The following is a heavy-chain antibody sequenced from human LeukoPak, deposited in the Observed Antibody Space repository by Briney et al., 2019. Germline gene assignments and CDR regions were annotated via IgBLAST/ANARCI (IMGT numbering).Heavy chain of an antibody. CDR1: GFIFNSHY. J-gene: IGHJ1*01. Sequence: GGSLRLSCAASGFIFNSHYMSWVRQAPGKGLEWVATIRQDGGATYSVDSVKGRFTISRDNANNALYLQMNNLGAEDTAVYYCARENWEKYDDFWSGYLTDWGPGTLVTVSS. CDR3: ARENWEKYDDFWSGYLTD. V-gene: IGHV3-7*01. D-gene: IGHD3-3*01. CDR2: IRQDGGAT.